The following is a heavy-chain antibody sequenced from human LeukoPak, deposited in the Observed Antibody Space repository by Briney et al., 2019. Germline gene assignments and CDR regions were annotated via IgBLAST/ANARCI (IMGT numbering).Heavy chain of an antibody. Sequence: SETLSLTCTVSGGSISSYYWNWIRQPPGKGLEWIGEIFHSVSTNYNPSLQSRVSISLDKSKNQFSLKLNSVTAADTAVYYCARVGGQQLGYFDFWGQGTLVTVSS. CDR3: ARVGGQQLGYFDF. V-gene: IGHV4-59*12. CDR1: GGSISSYY. D-gene: IGHD6-13*01. J-gene: IGHJ4*02. CDR2: IFHSVST.